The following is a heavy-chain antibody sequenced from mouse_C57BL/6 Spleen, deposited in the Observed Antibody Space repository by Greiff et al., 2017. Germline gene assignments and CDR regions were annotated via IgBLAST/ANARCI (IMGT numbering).Heavy chain of an antibody. J-gene: IGHJ3*01. CDR2: YPGSGNTY. CDR1: YTFTDYYM. V-gene: IGHV1-83*01. D-gene: IGHD1-1*01. Sequence: VQLQQSGPELVKPGASVKMSCKASGYTFTDYYMHWVKQKPGKGLEWIGEIYPGSGNTYYNEKFKGKATLTADTSSSTAYMQLSSLTSEDSAVYFCARSLLLLAWFAYWGQGTLVTVSA. CDR3: RSLLLLAWFAY.